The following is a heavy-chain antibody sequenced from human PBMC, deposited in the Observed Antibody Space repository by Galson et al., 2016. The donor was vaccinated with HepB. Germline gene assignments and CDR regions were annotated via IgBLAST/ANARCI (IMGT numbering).Heavy chain of an antibody. CDR2: IIPVFGTA. D-gene: IGHD2-2*01. J-gene: IGHJ5*02. Sequence: SVKVSCKASGGTFSDYAISWVRQAPGQGLEWMGAIIPVFGTANYGQKFQSRVTITADESTSTAYMELSSLRSEDTAVYFCARGNRYCTSTDCSSPGTWWSDPWGQGTLVTVSS. CDR3: ARGNRYCTSTDCSSPGTWWSDP. V-gene: IGHV1-69*13. CDR1: GGTFSDYA.